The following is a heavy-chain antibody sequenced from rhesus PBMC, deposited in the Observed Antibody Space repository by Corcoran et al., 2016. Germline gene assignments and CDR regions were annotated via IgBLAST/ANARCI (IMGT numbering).Heavy chain of an antibody. J-gene: IGHJ6*01. CDR2: ILGRGSST. D-gene: IGHD2-33*01. CDR3: GRARRRCSDSGCSYGLDS. Sequence: QLQLQESGPGLVKPSETLSVTCAVSGGSISSSYWSWIRQAPGKGLGWIGYILGRGSSTNYNPSLKSRVTLSVDTSKNQFSLKLSSVTAADTAVYYCGRARRRCSDSGCSYGLDSWGQGVVVTVSS. CDR1: GGSISSSY. V-gene: IGHV4-169*01.